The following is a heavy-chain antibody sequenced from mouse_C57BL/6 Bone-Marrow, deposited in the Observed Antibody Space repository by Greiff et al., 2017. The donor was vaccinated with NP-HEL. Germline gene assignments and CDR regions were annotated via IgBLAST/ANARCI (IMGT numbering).Heavy chain of an antibody. CDR1: GYTFTDYY. J-gene: IGHJ1*03. Sequence: EVQLHQSGPELVKPGASVKISCKASGYTFTDYYMNWVKQSHGKSLEWIGDINPNNGGTSYNQKFKGKATLTVDKSSSTAYMELRSLTSEDSAVYYCAREGNYVYWYFDVWGTGTSVTVSS. V-gene: IGHV1-26*01. CDR3: AREGNYVYWYFDV. CDR2: INPNNGGT. D-gene: IGHD2-1*01.